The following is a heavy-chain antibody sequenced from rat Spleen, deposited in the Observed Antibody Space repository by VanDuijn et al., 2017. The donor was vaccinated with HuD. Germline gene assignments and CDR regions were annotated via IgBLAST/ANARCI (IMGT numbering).Heavy chain of an antibody. CDR3: AREAGIPFHYFDY. CDR1: GFTFSNYG. CDR2: ISYDGSST. Sequence: EVQLVESGGGLVQPGRSLKLSCAASGFTFSNYGMAWVRQAPTKGLEWVATISYDGSSTYYRDSVQGRFTISRDNAQNTLYLQVDSLRSEDTATYYCAREAGIPFHYFDYWGQGVMVTVSS. D-gene: IGHD1-4*01. J-gene: IGHJ2*01. V-gene: IGHV5-29*01.